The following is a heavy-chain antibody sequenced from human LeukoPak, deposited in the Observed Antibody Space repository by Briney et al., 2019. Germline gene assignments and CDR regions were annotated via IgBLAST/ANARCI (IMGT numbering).Heavy chain of an antibody. CDR3: AATTGMWYFDY. CDR2: ISGSGGST. J-gene: IGHJ4*02. Sequence: GGSLRLSCAASGFTFSSYARSWVRQAPGKGLEWVSAISGSGGSTYYADSVKGRFTISRDNSKNTLYLQMTSLRAEDTAVYYCAATTGMWYFDYWGQGTLVTVSS. CDR1: GFTFSSYA. D-gene: IGHD1-1*01. V-gene: IGHV3-23*01.